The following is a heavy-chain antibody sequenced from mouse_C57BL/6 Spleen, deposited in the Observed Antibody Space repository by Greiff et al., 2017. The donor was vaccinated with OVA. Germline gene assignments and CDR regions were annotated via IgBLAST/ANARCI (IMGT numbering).Heavy chain of an antibody. J-gene: IGHJ3*01. CDR2: IDPSDSYT. Sequence: QVQLQQPGAELVMPGASVKLSCKASGYTFTSYWMHWVKQRPGQGLEWIGAIDPSDSYTNYNQKFKGKSTLTVDKSSSTAYMQLSSLTSEDSAVYYCARSGGYSNFLFAYWGQGTLVTVSA. CDR3: ARSGGYSNFLFAY. V-gene: IGHV1-69*01. D-gene: IGHD2-5*01. CDR1: GYTFTSYW.